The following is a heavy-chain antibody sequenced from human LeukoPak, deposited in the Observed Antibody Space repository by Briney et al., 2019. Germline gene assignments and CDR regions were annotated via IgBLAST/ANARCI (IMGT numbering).Heavy chain of an antibody. CDR1: GFTFSSDW. CDR3: ARVSQMVRGVIDY. J-gene: IGHJ4*02. V-gene: IGHV3-7*01. D-gene: IGHD3-10*01. Sequence: GGSLRLSCAVSGFTFSSDWMIWVRQAPGKGLEWVANINPDGSEKNYVDSVKGRFTISRDNAKNSLYLQMNSLRAEDTAVYYCARVSQMVRGVIDYWGQGTLVTVS. CDR2: INPDGSEK.